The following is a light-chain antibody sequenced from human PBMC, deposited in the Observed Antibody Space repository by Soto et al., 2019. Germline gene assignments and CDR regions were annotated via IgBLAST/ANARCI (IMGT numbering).Light chain of an antibody. J-gene: IGLJ1*01. V-gene: IGLV2-14*01. Sequence: QSVLTQPASVSGSPGQSITISCTGTSSDVGGYNYVSWYQQHPGKAPKLMIYEVSNRPSGVSNRFSGSKSGNTASLTISGLQAEDEADYYCSSYTSSYTYVFGTGTKGTVL. CDR3: SSYTSSYTYV. CDR2: EVS. CDR1: SSDVGGYNY.